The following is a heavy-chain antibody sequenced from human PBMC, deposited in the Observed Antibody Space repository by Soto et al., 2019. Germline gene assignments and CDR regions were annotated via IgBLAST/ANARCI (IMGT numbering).Heavy chain of an antibody. D-gene: IGHD6-13*01. V-gene: IGHV1-2*04. Sequence: GASVKVSCKASGYTFTGYYMHWVRQAPGQGLEWMGWINPNSGGTNYAQKFQGWVTMTRDTSISTAYMELSRLRSDDTAVYYCARAGIAAAGTPYYMDVWGQGTTVTVSS. J-gene: IGHJ6*03. CDR3: ARAGIAAAGTPYYMDV. CDR2: INPNSGGT. CDR1: GYTFTGYY.